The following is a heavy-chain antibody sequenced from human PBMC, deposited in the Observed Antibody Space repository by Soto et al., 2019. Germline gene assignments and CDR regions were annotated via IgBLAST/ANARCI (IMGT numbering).Heavy chain of an antibody. J-gene: IGHJ6*01. CDR1: GGSLGSYY. V-gene: IGHV4-59*01. Sequence: SKTPSLTSTVSGGSLGSYYWRWVGHTPGKGLEWIGYVYFSGSTSYNPSLKSRVLISIDTSRNHFSLKLNSVTAADTAVYYCTRDLDIGHMGYGQSNVCGQGSTVT. CDR2: VYFSGST. D-gene: IGHD5-12*01. CDR3: TRDLDIGHMGYGQSNV.